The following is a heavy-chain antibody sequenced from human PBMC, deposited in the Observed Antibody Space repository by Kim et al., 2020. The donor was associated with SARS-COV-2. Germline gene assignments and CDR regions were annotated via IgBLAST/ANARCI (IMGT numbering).Heavy chain of an antibody. Sequence: SQTLSLTCAISGDSVSSNSAAWNWIRQSPSRCLEWLGRTYYRSKWYNDYAVSVKSRITINPDTSKNQFSLQLNSVTPEDTTLYYCARCSESHNLDAFDIWGQGTMVTVSS. CDR3: ARCSESHNLDAFDI. V-gene: IGHV6-1*01. CDR2: TYYRSKWYN. J-gene: IGHJ3*02. CDR1: GDSVSSNSAA. D-gene: IGHD6-19*01.